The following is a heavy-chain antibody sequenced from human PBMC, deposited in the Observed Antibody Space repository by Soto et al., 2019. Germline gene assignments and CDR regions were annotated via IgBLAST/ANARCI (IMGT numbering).Heavy chain of an antibody. CDR2: IYYSGST. D-gene: IGHD3-10*01. CDR3: ARRGSGSDHDY. V-gene: IGHV4-39*01. Sequence: QLQLQESGPGLVKPSETLSLTCTVSGGSISSSSYSWGWIRQPPGKGLEWIGSIYYSGSTYYNPSLKRRVTISVDTSKNQFSLKLSSVTAADTAVYYCARRGSGSDHDYWGQGTLVTVSS. J-gene: IGHJ4*02. CDR1: GGSISSSSYS.